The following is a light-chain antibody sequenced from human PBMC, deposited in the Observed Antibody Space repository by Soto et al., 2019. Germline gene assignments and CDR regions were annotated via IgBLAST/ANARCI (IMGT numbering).Light chain of an antibody. CDR1: QGISSY. V-gene: IGKV3-11*01. CDR2: DAS. Sequence: VVMTQSPATLSVSPGECVTLSFRASQGISSYLAWYQQKPGQAPRLLIYDASNRATGIPARFSGSGSGTDFTLTISSLEPEDFAVYYCQQRSNWPITFGQGTRLEIK. J-gene: IGKJ5*01. CDR3: QQRSNWPIT.